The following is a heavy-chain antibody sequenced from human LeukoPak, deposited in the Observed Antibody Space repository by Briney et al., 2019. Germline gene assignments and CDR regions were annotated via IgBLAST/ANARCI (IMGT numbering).Heavy chain of an antibody. CDR1: GFTFSSYA. V-gene: IGHV3-23*01. CDR3: ARAYSSGWYLENLWFDP. Sequence: PGGSLRLSCAASGFTFSSYAMSWVRQAPGKGLEWVSAISGSGGSTYYADSVKGRFTISRDNSKNTLYLQMNSLRAEDTAVYYCARAYSSGWYLENLWFDPWGQGTLVTVSS. CDR2: ISGSGGST. J-gene: IGHJ5*02. D-gene: IGHD6-19*01.